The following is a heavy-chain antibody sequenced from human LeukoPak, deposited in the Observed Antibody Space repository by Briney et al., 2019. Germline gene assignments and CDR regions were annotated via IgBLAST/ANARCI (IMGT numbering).Heavy chain of an antibody. D-gene: IGHD6-13*01. Sequence: GGSLRLSCAASGFTFSSYAMSWVRQAPGKGLEWVSAISGSGGSTYYADSVKGRFTISRDNSKNTLYLQMNSLRAEDTAVYYCARGETPIAAAGIRYWGQGTLVTVSS. V-gene: IGHV3-23*01. CDR1: GFTFSSYA. J-gene: IGHJ4*02. CDR2: ISGSGGST. CDR3: ARGETPIAAAGIRY.